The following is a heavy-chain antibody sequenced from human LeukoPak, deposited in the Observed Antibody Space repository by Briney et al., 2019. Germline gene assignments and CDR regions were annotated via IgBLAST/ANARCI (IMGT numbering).Heavy chain of an antibody. J-gene: IGHJ4*02. CDR1: GGSISSSSYY. CDR3: ARGYQLLWDYDY. V-gene: IGHV4-39*07. CDR2: IYYSGST. D-gene: IGHD2-2*01. Sequence: SETLSLTCTVSGGSISSSSYYWGWIRQPPGKGLEWIGSIYYSGSTYYSPSLKSRVTISVDTSKNQFSLKLSSVTAADTAVYYCARGYQLLWDYDYWGQGTLVTVSS.